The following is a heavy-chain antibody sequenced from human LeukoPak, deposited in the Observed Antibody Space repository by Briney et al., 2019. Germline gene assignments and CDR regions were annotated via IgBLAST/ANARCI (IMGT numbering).Heavy chain of an antibody. Sequence: PSQTLSLTCTVSGGSINSYYWGWVRQPAGKGLEWVGRIYATGPTNYSASLKSRLTMSLDTSKNQFSLKLRSVTAADTAVYYCGRQGYTASYYFVDYWSQGTLVTVSS. CDR2: IYATGPT. V-gene: IGHV4-4*07. J-gene: IGHJ4*02. CDR1: GGSINSYY. CDR3: GRQGYTASYYFVDY. D-gene: IGHD3-10*01.